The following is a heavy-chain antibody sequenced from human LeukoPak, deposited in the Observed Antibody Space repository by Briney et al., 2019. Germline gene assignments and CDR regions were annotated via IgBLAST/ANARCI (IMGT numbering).Heavy chain of an antibody. J-gene: IGHJ3*02. V-gene: IGHV1-46*01. CDR2: INPSGGST. Sequence: ASVKVSFKASGYTFTSYYMHWVRQAPGQGLEWMGIINPSGGSTSYAQKFQGRVTMTRDTSTSTVYMELSSLRSEDTAVYYCARDFNSVVVTPGEGYAFDIWGQGTMVTVSS. CDR1: GYTFTSYY. CDR3: ARDFNSVVVTPGEGYAFDI. D-gene: IGHD2-21*02.